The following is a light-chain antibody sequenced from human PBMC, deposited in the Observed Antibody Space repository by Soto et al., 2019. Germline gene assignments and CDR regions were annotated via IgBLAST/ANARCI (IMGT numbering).Light chain of an antibody. V-gene: IGKV3-20*01. CDR3: QQYGSSPT. Sequence: EIVMTQSPATLSVSPGERATLSCRASQGVSSNLAWYQQKPGQAPRLLIYGASRRATGIPERFSGSGSGTDFTLTINRLEPEDFAVYYCQQYGSSPTFGLGTKVDIK. CDR1: QGVSSN. CDR2: GAS. J-gene: IGKJ1*01.